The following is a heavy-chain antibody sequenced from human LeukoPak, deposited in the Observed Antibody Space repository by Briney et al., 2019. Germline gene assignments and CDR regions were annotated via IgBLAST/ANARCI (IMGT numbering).Heavy chain of an antibody. CDR3: ASGTGAFDI. V-gene: IGHV4-59*01. J-gene: IGHJ3*02. CDR2: IYYSGST. CDR1: GGSISSYS. Sequence: SETLSLTCTVSGGSISSYSWSWIRQPPRKGLEWIGYIYYSGSTNYNPSLKSRVTISVDTSKTQFSLKLSCVTAADTAVYYCASGTGAFDIWGQGTMVTVSS.